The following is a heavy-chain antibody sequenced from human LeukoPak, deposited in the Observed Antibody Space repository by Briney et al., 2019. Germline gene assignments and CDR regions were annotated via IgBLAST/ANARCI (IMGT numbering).Heavy chain of an antibody. V-gene: IGHV3-20*04. CDR3: ARKGMSGAFDI. CDR2: LNWNGGST. J-gene: IGHJ3*02. D-gene: IGHD3-3*01. CDR1: GFTFDDYG. Sequence: GGSLRLSCVASGFTFDDYGMSWVRQAPGKGLEWVSGLNWNGGSTAYADSVKGRFTISRDNAKNSLFLQMNSLRAEDTAVYYCARKGMSGAFDIWGQGTMVTVSS.